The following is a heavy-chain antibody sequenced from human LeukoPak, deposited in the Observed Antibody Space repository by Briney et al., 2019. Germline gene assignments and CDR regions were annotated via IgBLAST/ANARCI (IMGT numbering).Heavy chain of an antibody. J-gene: IGHJ5*02. CDR3: ARDMIAAAGPSGFDP. Sequence: ASVKVSCKASGYTFTSYGISWVRQAPGQWLEWMGWISAYNGNTNYAQKLQGRVTMTTDTSTSTAYMELRSLRSDDTAVYYCARDMIAAAGPSGFDPWGQGTLVTVSS. CDR2: ISAYNGNT. V-gene: IGHV1-18*01. CDR1: GYTFTSYG. D-gene: IGHD6-13*01.